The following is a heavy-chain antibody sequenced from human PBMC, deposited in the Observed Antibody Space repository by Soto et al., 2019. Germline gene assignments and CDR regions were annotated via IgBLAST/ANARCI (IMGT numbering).Heavy chain of an antibody. CDR1: GGSISSGGYY. D-gene: IGHD3-10*01. CDR2: IYYSGST. V-gene: IGHV4-31*03. Sequence: QVQLQESGPGLVKPSQTLSLTCTVSGGSISSGGYYWSWIRQHPGKGLEWIGYIYYSGSTYYNPSLKSRVTISVDTSKIQFSLKLSCVTAADTAVYYCARLVGSGSYYNAWFDPWGQGTLVTVSS. CDR3: ARLVGSGSYYNAWFDP. J-gene: IGHJ5*02.